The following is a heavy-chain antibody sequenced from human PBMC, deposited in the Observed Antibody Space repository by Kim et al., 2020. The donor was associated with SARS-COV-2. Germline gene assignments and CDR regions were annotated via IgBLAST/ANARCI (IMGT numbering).Heavy chain of an antibody. D-gene: IGHD3-10*01. V-gene: IGHV3-11*06. CDR3: ATAAYYYGSGSYPRDAFDI. Sequence: GRFTISRDNAKNSLYLQMNSLRAEDTAVYYCATAAYYYGSGSYPRDAFDIWGQGTMVTVSS. J-gene: IGHJ3*02.